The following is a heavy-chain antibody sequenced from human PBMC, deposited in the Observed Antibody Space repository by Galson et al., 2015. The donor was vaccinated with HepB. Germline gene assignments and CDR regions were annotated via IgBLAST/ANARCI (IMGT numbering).Heavy chain of an antibody. V-gene: IGHV4-59*11. J-gene: IGHJ4*02. CDR1: GGSISSHH. D-gene: IGHD6-13*01. Sequence: QVQLQESGPGLVKPSETLSLTCTVSGGSISSHHWGWIRQTPGKELEWIGYMYHRGNTNSNPSLKSRVTMSLDMSKNQFSLKLRSVTAADTAVYYCARVIWAAAAYYFDFWGQGTLITVSS. CDR3: ARVIWAAAAYYFDF. CDR2: MYHRGNT.